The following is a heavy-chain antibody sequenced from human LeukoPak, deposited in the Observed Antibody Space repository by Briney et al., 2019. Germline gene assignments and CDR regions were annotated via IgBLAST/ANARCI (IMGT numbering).Heavy chain of an antibody. CDR1: GFTFNRFA. CDR3: AKPLATTGDFDN. D-gene: IGHD1-26*01. V-gene: IGHV3-23*01. Sequence: GGSLRLSCAASGFTFNRFAMSWVRQAPGKGLEWVATISGRGYNTYYADSVKGRFTISRDNSKNTLSLQMNSRRAEDTAVYYCAKPLATTGDFDNWGQGALVTVSS. J-gene: IGHJ4*02. CDR2: ISGRGYNT.